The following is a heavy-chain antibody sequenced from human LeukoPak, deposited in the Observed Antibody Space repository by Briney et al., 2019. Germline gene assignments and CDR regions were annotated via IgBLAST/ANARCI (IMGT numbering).Heavy chain of an antibody. CDR1: GGSISSYY. CDR3: ARGGSSGWLDY. J-gene: IGHJ4*02. CDR2: IYYSGST. D-gene: IGHD6-19*01. V-gene: IGHV4-59*01. Sequence: SETLSLTCTISGGSISSYYWSWLRQPPGKGLEWIGYIYYSGSTNYKPSLKSQVTISIDTSKNQFSLNLSSVTAADTAVYYCARGGSSGWLDYWGQGTLVTVSS.